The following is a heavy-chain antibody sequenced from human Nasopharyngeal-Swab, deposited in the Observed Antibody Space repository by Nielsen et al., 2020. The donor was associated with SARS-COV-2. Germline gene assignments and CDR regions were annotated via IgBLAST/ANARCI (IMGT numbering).Heavy chain of an antibody. CDR2: IYHSGST. J-gene: IGHJ6*02. CDR3: ARDRYCSGGSCYRYYYYYGMDV. D-gene: IGHD2-15*01. Sequence: SETLSLTCTVSGGSISSSSYYWGWIRQPPGKGLEWIGSIYHSGSTNYNPSLKSRVTISVDTSKNQFSLKLSSVTAADTAVYYCARDRYCSGGSCYRYYYYYGMDVWGQGTTVTVSS. V-gene: IGHV4-39*07. CDR1: GGSISSSSYY.